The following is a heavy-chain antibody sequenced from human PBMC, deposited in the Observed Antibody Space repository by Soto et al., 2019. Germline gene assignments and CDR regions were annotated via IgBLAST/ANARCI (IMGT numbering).Heavy chain of an antibody. V-gene: IGHV4-59*01. CDR1: GGSISGYY. CDR2: VYNSGST. Sequence: PSETLSLTCTVSGGSISGYYWSWIRQPPGKGLEWIGYVYNSGSTNYNPSLKSRVTMSVDTSKNQFSLKLSSVTAADTAVYYCARGYYFESRGYSQQYDFDYWGQGTLVTVSS. J-gene: IGHJ4*02. D-gene: IGHD3-22*01. CDR3: ARGYYFESRGYSQQYDFDY.